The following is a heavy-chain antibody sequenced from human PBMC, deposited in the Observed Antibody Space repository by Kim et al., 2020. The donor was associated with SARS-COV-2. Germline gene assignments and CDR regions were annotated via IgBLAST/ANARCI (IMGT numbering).Heavy chain of an antibody. Sequence: GGSLRLSCAASGFTFSSYAMHWVRQAPGKGLEWVAVIWYDGSNKYYADSVKGRFTISRDNSKNTLYLQMNSLRAEDTAVYYCAGGIAADEIGFDIWGQGTMVTVSS. V-gene: IGHV3-30*04. CDR2: IWYDGSNK. D-gene: IGHD6-13*01. CDR3: AGGIAADEIGFDI. J-gene: IGHJ3*02. CDR1: GFTFSSYA.